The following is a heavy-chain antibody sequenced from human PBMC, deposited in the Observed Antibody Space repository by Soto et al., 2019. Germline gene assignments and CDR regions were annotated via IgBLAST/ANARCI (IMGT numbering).Heavy chain of an antibody. J-gene: IGHJ4*01. CDR2: IKISASAT. CDR1: GFTFSSYA. CDR3: AKGFGGNLDH. D-gene: IGHD3-16*01. Sequence: EVQLLESGGGLVQPGESLRLSCIASGFTFSSYAMIWVRQAPGKGPEWVSSIKISASATYYADPVKGRFTISRDDSKNALYLQMNSLRAEDTAVYFCAKGFGGNLDHWGQGRLVTVSS. V-gene: IGHV3-23*05.